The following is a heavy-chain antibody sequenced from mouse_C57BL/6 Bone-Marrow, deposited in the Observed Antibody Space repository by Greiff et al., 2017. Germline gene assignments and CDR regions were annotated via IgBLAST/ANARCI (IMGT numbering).Heavy chain of an antibody. D-gene: IGHD1-1*01. CDR1: GYTFTSYT. V-gene: IGHV1-4*01. Sequence: VQLQQSGAELARPGASVKMSCKASGYTFTSYTMHWVKQRPGQGLEWIGYINPSSGYTKYNQKFKDKATLTADKSSSTAYMQLSSLTSEDSAVYYCARGDTTVVTPYWGQGTTLTVSS. CDR3: ARGDTTVVTPY. CDR2: INPSSGYT. J-gene: IGHJ2*01.